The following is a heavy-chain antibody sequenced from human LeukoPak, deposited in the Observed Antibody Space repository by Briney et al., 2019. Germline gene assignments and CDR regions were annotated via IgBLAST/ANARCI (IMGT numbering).Heavy chain of an antibody. CDR1: GASISSYY. J-gene: IGHJ3*02. CDR3: ARDRIWNDAGHDPFDI. CDR2: IYTSANT. Sequence: SETLSFACNVSGASISSYYWSWIRQPAGKGLEGIGRIYTSANTNYNPSFKSRATISIHRSKNQFSLNLPSVTAADTAVYYCARDRIWNDAGHDPFDIWGQGTMVTVSS. D-gene: IGHD1-1*01. V-gene: IGHV4-4*07.